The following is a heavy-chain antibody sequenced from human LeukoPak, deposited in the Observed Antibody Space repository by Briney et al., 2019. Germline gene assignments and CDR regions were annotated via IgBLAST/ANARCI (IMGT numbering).Heavy chain of an antibody. V-gene: IGHV3-48*03. CDR2: ISSSGSTI. Sequence: GGSLRLSCAASGFTFSSYEMNWVRQAPGKGLEWVSYISSSGSTIYYADSVKGRFTISRDNSKNTLYLQMNSLRAEDTAVYYCAKDARRNILGRLNNWFDPWGQGTLVTVSS. CDR3: AKDARRNILGRLNNWFDP. CDR1: GFTFSSYE. J-gene: IGHJ5*02. D-gene: IGHD3-9*01.